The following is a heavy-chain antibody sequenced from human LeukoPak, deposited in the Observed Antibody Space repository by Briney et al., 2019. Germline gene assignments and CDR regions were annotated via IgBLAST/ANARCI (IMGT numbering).Heavy chain of an antibody. CDR1: GGTFSSYA. D-gene: IGHD6-13*01. V-gene: IGHV1-69*04. CDR2: IIPILGIA. CDR3: ARDSAAVAGTD. Sequence: SVTVSCKASGGTFSSYAISWVRQAPGQGLEWMGRIIPILGIANYAQKFQGRVTITADKSTSTAYMELSSLRSEDTAVYYCARDSAAVAGTDWGQGTLVTVSS. J-gene: IGHJ4*02.